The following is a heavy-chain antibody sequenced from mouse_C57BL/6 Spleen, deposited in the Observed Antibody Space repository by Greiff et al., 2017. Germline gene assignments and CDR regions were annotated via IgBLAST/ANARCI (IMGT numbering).Heavy chain of an antibody. V-gene: IGHV1-76*01. J-gene: IGHJ4*01. CDR2: IYPGSGNT. CDR1: GYTFTDYY. D-gene: IGHD2-2*01. CDR3: ARSPMVTTAMDY. Sequence: VKLMESGAELVRPGASVKLSCKASGYTFTDYYINWVKQRPGQGLEWIARIYPGSGNTYYNEKFKGKATLTAEKSSSTAYMQLSSLTSEDSAVYFCARSPMVTTAMDYWGQGTSVTVSS.